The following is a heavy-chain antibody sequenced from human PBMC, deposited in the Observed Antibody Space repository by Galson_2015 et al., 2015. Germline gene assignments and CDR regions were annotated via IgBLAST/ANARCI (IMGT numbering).Heavy chain of an antibody. Sequence: SLRLSCAASGFTFSNYWMSWVRQAPGKGLEWVANIKQDGSEEYYVDSVKGRFTISRDNAKNSLYLQMNSLRAEDTAVYHCTRDRRGFGALIYLFDYWGQGTLVTVSS. V-gene: IGHV3-7*01. CDR1: GFTFSNYW. J-gene: IGHJ4*02. CDR2: IKQDGSEE. CDR3: TRDRRGFGALIYLFDY. D-gene: IGHD3-10*01.